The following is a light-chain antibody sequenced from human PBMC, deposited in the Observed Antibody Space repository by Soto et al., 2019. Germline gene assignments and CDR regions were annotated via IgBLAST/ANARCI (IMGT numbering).Light chain of an antibody. V-gene: IGKV3-20*01. CDR1: QSVGSSY. CDR2: GTS. CDR3: QQYGASPWT. J-gene: IGKJ1*01. Sequence: EIVLTQSPGTLSLSPGERATLSCRASQSVGSSYLACYQQKPGQAPRLLIYGTSSRATGIPDRFSGSGSGTDFTLIISRLEPEDFAVFYCQQYGASPWTFGQGTKVEIK.